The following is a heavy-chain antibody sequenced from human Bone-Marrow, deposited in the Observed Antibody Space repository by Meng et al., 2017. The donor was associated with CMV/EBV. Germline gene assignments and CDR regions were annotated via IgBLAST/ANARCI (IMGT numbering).Heavy chain of an antibody. J-gene: IGHJ4*02. CDR1: GFTVSSNY. D-gene: IGHD5-18*01. CDR3: AKVTRFRDTAMVYYFDY. V-gene: IGHV3-66*02. Sequence: GGSLRLSCAASGFTVSSNYMSWVRQAPGKGLEWVSVIYSGGSTYYADSVKGRFTISRDNSKNTLYLQMNSLRAEDTAVYYCAKVTRFRDTAMVYYFDYWGQGKLVTVSS. CDR2: IYSGGST.